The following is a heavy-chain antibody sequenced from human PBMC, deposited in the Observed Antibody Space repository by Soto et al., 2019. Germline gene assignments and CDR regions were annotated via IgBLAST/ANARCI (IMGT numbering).Heavy chain of an antibody. Sequence: QLQLQESGPRLVKSSETLSLTCTVSGGSISSYYWRWIRQSPGRGLEWIGYVHYSGTTNYNPSLKSRVAMSLDSSKRQFSLTLNSVTAADTAVYYCARGTALIYGDYPRAGYFDFWGQGIQVTVSS. CDR3: ARGTALIYGDYPRAGYFDF. CDR1: GGSISSYY. D-gene: IGHD4-17*01. J-gene: IGHJ4*02. V-gene: IGHV4-59*01. CDR2: VHYSGTT.